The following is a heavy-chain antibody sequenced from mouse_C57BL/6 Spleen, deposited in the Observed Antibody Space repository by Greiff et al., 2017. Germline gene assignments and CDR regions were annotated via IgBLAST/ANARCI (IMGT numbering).Heavy chain of an antibody. D-gene: IGHD2-4*01. CDR1: GYAFSSSW. CDR2: IYPGDGDT. J-gene: IGHJ1*03. V-gene: IGHV1-82*01. Sequence: QVQLQQSGPELVKPGASVKISCKASGYAFSSSWMNWVKQRPGKGLEWIGRIYPGDGDTNYNGTFKGKATLTADKSSSTAYMQLSSLTSEDSAVYFCARDNYDYDGYFDVWGTGTTVTVSS. CDR3: ARDNYDYDGYFDV.